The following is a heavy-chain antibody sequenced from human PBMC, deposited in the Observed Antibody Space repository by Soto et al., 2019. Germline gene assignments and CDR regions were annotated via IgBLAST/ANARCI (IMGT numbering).Heavy chain of an antibody. CDR2: IYYSGST. CDR3: ARASLLRFLEWLGTNGFDP. CDR1: GGSISSGDYY. V-gene: IGHV4-30-4*01. J-gene: IGHJ5*02. D-gene: IGHD3-3*01. Sequence: SETLSLTCTVSGGSISSGDYYWSWIRQPPGKGLEWIGYIYYSGSTYYNPSLKSRVTISVDTSKNQFSLKLSSVTAADTAVYYCARASLLRFLEWLGTNGFDPWGQGTLVTVSS.